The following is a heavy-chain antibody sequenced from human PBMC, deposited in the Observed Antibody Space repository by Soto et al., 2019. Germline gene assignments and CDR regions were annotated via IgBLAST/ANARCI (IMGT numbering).Heavy chain of an antibody. CDR3: ARDPAP. CDR1: GGSITRGGYY. Sequence: QVQLQESGPGLVKPSETLSLTCTVSGGSITRGGYYWSWIRQHPGKGLEWIGYIYNSGTTYYNPSLKSRVTISVDPSKNQFSLKLTPVTAADPAVYYCARDPAPWGQGTLVTVSS. V-gene: IGHV4-31*03. CDR2: IYNSGTT. J-gene: IGHJ5*02.